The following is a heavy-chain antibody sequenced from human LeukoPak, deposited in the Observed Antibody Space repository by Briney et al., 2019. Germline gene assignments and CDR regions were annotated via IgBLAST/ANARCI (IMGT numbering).Heavy chain of an antibody. CDR1: GFALKSDS. D-gene: IGHD2-8*02. J-gene: IGHJ5*01. CDR3: ARVAVSGPTGWFDS. Sequence: GGSLRLSCAGSGFALKSDSLSWVRQAPGKGLEWVSSISSTSAYIYYADSVKGRFTISRDNVDNVVYLQMNSLGAEDTAVYYCARVAVSGPTGWFDSWGQGTLVIVSS. CDR2: ISSTSAYI. V-gene: IGHV3-21*01.